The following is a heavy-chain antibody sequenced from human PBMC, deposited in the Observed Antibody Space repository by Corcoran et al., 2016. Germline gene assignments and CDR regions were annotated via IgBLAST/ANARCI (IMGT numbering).Heavy chain of an antibody. D-gene: IGHD1-20*01. Sequence: QVQLVESGGGVVQPGRSLRLSCAASGFTFSSYGMHWVRQAPGKGLEWVAVISYDGSNKYYADSMKGRFTISRDNSKNTLYLQMKSLRAEDTAVYYCAKDFYNWTPRPGFFDYWGQGTLVTVSS. CDR1: GFTFSSYG. V-gene: IGHV3-30*18. J-gene: IGHJ4*02. CDR3: AKDFYNWTPRPGFFDY. CDR2: ISYDGSNK.